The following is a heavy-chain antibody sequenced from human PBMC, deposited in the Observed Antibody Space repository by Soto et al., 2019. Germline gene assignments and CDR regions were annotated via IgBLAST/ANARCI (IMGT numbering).Heavy chain of an antibody. CDR1: GFTFSSYA. CDR3: AKDSRYCSGGSCYYYYYMDV. V-gene: IGHV3-23*01. Sequence: GGSLRLSCAASGFTFSSYAMSWVRQAPGKGLEWFSAISGSGGSTYYADSVKGRFTISRDNSKNTLYLQMNSLRAEDTAVYYCAKDSRYCSGGSCYYYYYMDVWGKGTTVTVSS. CDR2: ISGSGGST. D-gene: IGHD2-15*01. J-gene: IGHJ6*03.